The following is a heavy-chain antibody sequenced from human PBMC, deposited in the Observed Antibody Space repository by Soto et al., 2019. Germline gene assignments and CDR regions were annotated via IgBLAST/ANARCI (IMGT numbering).Heavy chain of an antibody. D-gene: IGHD6-19*01. CDR2: ISHDGTVK. J-gene: IGHJ4*02. Sequence: PGGSLRLSCAASRFTFSNYGMQWVRQAPGKGLEWVAVISHDGTVKYYADSVKGRFTISRDNFQNKLDLQMDSLRAEDTAMYYCAKERDTRSSSCFDSWGQGTLVTVSS. CDR1: RFTFSNYG. CDR3: AKERDTRSSSCFDS. V-gene: IGHV3-30*18.